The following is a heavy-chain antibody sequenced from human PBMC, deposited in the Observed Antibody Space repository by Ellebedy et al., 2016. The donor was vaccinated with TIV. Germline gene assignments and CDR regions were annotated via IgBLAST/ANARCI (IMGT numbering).Heavy chain of an antibody. CDR1: GFTFSSYA. CDR3: AKDPGYCSSTSCYRYFQH. V-gene: IGHV3-23*01. D-gene: IGHD2-2*02. Sequence: GESLKISCAASGFTFSSYATSWVRQAPGKGLEWVSAIRGSGVSTYYADSVKGRFTISRDNSKNTLYLQMNSLRAEGTAVYYCAKDPGYCSSTSCYRYFQHWGQGTLVTVSS. J-gene: IGHJ1*01. CDR2: IRGSGVST.